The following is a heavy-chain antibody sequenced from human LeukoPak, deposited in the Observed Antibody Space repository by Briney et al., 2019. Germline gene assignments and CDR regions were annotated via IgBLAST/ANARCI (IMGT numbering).Heavy chain of an antibody. CDR1: GYTFTSYY. D-gene: IGHD3-10*01. Sequence: ASVKVSCKASGYTFTSYYLHWVRQAPGQGLEWMGIINPSGGGISYAQKLQGRVTMTSDTSTSAVYMELSSLRSEDTAVYFCARVSTQDPIYYGAGRYDYWGQGTLVTVSS. CDR3: ARVSTQDPIYYGAGRYDY. CDR2: INPSGGGI. V-gene: IGHV1-46*04. J-gene: IGHJ4*01.